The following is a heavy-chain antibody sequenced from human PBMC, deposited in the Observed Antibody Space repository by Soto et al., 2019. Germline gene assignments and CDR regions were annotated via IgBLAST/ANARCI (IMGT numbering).Heavy chain of an antibody. CDR1: GFTVSSNY. Sequence: GGSLRLSCAASGFTVSSNYMSWVRQAPGKGLEWVSVIYSGGSTYYADSVKGRFTISRDNSKNTLYPQMNSLRAEDTAVYYCASQGLYYYGLDVWGPGTTVTVS. V-gene: IGHV3-53*01. CDR2: IYSGGST. J-gene: IGHJ6*02. CDR3: ASQGLYYYGLDV.